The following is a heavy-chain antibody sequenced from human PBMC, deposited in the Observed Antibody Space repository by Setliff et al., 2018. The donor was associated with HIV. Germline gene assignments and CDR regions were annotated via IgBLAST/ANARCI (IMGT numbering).Heavy chain of an antibody. CDR3: ARMRYFDWIMIDY. V-gene: IGHV2-70*04. Sequence: TLSLTCSVSGDSIGAYHWSWIRQPPGKALEWLARIDWDDNKFYSTSLKTRLTISKDTSKNQVVLTMTNMDPVDTATYYCARMRYFDWIMIDYWGQGTLVTVSS. CDR2: IDWDDNK. D-gene: IGHD3-9*01. CDR1: GDSIGAYHW. J-gene: IGHJ4*02.